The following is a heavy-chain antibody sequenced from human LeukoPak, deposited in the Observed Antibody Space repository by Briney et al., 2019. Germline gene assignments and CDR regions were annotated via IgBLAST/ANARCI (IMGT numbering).Heavy chain of an antibody. D-gene: IGHD3-9*01. CDR1: GFTFSSYA. J-gene: IGHJ5*02. CDR2: IGFGDDSA. Sequence: GGSLRLSCAASGFTFSSYAMSWVRQAPGKGLEWVSTIGFGDDSAYYADSVKGRFTISRDNSKNTLYLQMNYLRAEDTAVYYCAKDPTSVGGRHDWLLDSWGQGTLVTVPS. CDR3: AKDPTSVGGRHDWLLDS. V-gene: IGHV3-23*01.